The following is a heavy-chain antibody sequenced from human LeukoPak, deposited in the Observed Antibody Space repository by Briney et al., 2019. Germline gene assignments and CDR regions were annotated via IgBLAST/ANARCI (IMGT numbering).Heavy chain of an antibody. D-gene: IGHD2-15*01. CDR1: GYTFSSYC. Sequence: GASLKVSCKASGYTFSSYCISWVRQAPGQGLEWMGWISAYNGNTNFAQEFQGRVTITTDTSTSTASMELRSLRSDDTAVYYCAREADCSGGSCYRGPFDIWGQGTMVTVSS. CDR3: AREADCSGGSCYRGPFDI. V-gene: IGHV1-18*01. CDR2: ISAYNGNT. J-gene: IGHJ3*02.